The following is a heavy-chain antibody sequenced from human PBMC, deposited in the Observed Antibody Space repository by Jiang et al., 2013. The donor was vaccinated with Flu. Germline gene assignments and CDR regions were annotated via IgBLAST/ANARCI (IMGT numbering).Heavy chain of an antibody. J-gene: IGHJ5*02. V-gene: IGHV5-51*01. CDR3: ARLVGPLQQLAFNWFAP. Sequence: GDSDTRYSPSFQGQVTISADKSISTAYLQWSSLKASDTAIYYCARLVGPLQQLAFNWFAPWGQGTLVTVSS. CDR2: GDSDT. D-gene: IGHD1-1*01.